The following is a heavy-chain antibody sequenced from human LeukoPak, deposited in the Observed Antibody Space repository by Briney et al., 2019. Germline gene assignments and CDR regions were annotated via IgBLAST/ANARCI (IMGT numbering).Heavy chain of an antibody. CDR2: ISSSGSTI. D-gene: IGHD5-12*01. CDR1: GLTFSHYY. V-gene: IGHV3-11*01. Sequence: GGSLRLSCAASGLTFSHYYMSSIRQAPGKGLEWVSYISSSGSTIYYADSVKGRFTISRDNAKNSLYLQMNSLRGEDTAVYYCAIYPTHIRYIVATMWGQGTLVTVSS. J-gene: IGHJ4*02. CDR3: AIYPTHIRYIVATM.